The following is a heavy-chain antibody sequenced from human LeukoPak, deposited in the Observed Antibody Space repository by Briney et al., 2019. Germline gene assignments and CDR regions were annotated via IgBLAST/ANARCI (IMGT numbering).Heavy chain of an antibody. CDR2: IHSSGST. V-gene: IGHV4-4*07. CDR3: ARGTLRLGDLSLSNYFDP. CDR1: DGSMNNNY. Sequence: SETLSLTCTVSDGSMNNNYWSWIRQPAGKGLEWGGRIHSSGSTNYNPSLKSRVTMSVDTSKSQFSLKRSSVTAADTALYYCARGTLRLGDLSLSNYFDPWGQGTLVTVSS. D-gene: IGHD3-16*02. J-gene: IGHJ5*02.